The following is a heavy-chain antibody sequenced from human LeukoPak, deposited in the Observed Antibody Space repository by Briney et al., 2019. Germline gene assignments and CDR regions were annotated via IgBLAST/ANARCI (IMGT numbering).Heavy chain of an antibody. CDR3: ARQMTPDAFDI. Sequence: PGRSLRLSCAASGFTFSSYGMHWVRQAPGKGLEWVAVIWYGGSNKYYADSVKGRFTISRDNSKNTLYLQMNSLRAEDTAVYYCARQMTPDAFDIWGQGTMVTVSS. D-gene: IGHD2-15*01. J-gene: IGHJ3*02. CDR2: IWYGGSNK. CDR1: GFTFSSYG. V-gene: IGHV3-33*01.